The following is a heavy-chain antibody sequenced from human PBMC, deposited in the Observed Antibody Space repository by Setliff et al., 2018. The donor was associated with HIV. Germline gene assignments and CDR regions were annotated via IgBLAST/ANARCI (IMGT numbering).Heavy chain of an antibody. CDR1: GFNFNTYS. Sequence: GGSLRLSCAASGFNFNTYSMNWVRQAPGRGLESVASISSSGTYIYYADSLKGRITISRDNTKNSLYLQIDSPRAEDTAIYYCTRMISPRANKYSSGWFDYWGQGTLVTVSS. CDR3: TRMISPRANKYSSGWFDY. CDR2: ISSSGTYI. D-gene: IGHD6-19*01. V-gene: IGHV3-21*01. J-gene: IGHJ4*02.